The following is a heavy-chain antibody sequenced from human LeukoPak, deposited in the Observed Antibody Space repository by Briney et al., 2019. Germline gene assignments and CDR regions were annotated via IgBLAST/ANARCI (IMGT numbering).Heavy chain of an antibody. D-gene: IGHD3-22*01. CDR1: GGAFSGYY. Sequence: SETLSLTCAVYGGAFSGYYWGWIRQPPGKGLEWIGSIYYSGSTYYNPSLKSRVTISVDTSKNQFSLKLSSVTAADTAVYYCARARYYYDSSGYSLGQATDAFDIWGQGTMVTVSS. V-gene: IGHV4-34*01. CDR3: ARARYYYDSSGYSLGQATDAFDI. CDR2: IYYSGST. J-gene: IGHJ3*02.